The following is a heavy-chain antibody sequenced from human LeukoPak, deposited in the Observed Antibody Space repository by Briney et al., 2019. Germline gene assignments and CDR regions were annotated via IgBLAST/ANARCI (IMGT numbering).Heavy chain of an antibody. CDR3: ARDVGRITMVRGVSWFDP. CDR1: GYTFTSYG. D-gene: IGHD3-10*01. V-gene: IGHV1-18*01. Sequence: GASVKVSCKASGYTFTSYGISWVRQAPGQGLEWMGWISAYNGNTNYAQKLQGRVTMTTDTSTSTAYMELRSLRSDDTAVYYCARDVGRITMVRGVSWFDPWGQGTLVTVSS. CDR2: ISAYNGNT. J-gene: IGHJ5*02.